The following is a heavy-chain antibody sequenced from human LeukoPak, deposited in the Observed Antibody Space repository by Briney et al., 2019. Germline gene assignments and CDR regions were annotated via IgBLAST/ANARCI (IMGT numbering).Heavy chain of an antibody. CDR2: LYTGGDT. D-gene: IGHD3-10*01. CDR1: GFTVSAHY. Sequence: GGSLRLSCAVSGFTVSAHYMSWVRQAPGKGLECVSFLYTGGDTYYADSVKGRFTISRDNSKNTRYLQMNSLRAEDTAVYYCARGPGSRGIFDYWGQGTLVTVSS. CDR3: ARGPGSRGIFDY. V-gene: IGHV3-53*01. J-gene: IGHJ4*02.